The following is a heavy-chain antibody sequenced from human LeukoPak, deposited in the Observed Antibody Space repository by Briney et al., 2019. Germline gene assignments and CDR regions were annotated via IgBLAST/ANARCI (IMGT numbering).Heavy chain of an antibody. V-gene: IGHV4-34*01. CDR2: INHSGST. Sequence: SETLSLTCAVYGGSFSGYYWSWIRQPPGKGLEWIGEINHSGSTNYNPSLKSRVTISVDTSKNQFSLKLSSVTAADTAVYYCARGGIVVVPAAMRRFDPWGQGTLVTVSS. CDR1: GGSFSGYY. CDR3: ARGGIVVVPAAMRRFDP. J-gene: IGHJ5*02. D-gene: IGHD2-2*01.